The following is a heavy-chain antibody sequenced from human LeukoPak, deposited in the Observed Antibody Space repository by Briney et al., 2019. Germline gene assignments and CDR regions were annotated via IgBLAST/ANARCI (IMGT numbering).Heavy chain of an antibody. V-gene: IGHV3-53*01. Sequence: GGSLRLSCAASGFTVSSNYMSWVRQAPGKGLEWVSVIYSGGSTYYADSVKGRFTISRDNSKNTLYLRMNSLRAEDTAVYYCARHYALEYDSSGNYYYYYGMDVWGQGTTVTVSS. CDR2: IYSGGST. J-gene: IGHJ6*02. D-gene: IGHD3-22*01. CDR1: GFTVSSNY. CDR3: ARHYALEYDSSGNYYYYYGMDV.